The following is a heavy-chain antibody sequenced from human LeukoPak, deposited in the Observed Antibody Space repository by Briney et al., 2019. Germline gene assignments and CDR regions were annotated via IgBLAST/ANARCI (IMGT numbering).Heavy chain of an antibody. CDR1: GGTFSSYA. CDR2: IIPIFGTA. CDR3: AREKATGEMTHFDY. V-gene: IGHV1-69*06. D-gene: IGHD1-26*01. J-gene: IGHJ4*02. Sequence: SVKVSCKASGGTFSSYAISWVRQAPGQGLEWMGGIIPIFGTANYAQKFQGRVTITADKSTSTAYMELSSLRSEDTAVYYCAREKATGEMTHFDYWGQGTLVTVSS.